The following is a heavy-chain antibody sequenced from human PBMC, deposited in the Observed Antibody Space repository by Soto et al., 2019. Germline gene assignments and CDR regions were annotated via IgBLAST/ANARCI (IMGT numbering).Heavy chain of an antibody. D-gene: IGHD5-12*01. CDR3: AAQNGGYESPFDY. J-gene: IGHJ4*02. Sequence: SETLSLTCTVSGGSISGYFWTWIRQPPGKGLEWIGYIYNSGTTKYNPSLKSRVTMSADTSKNQLSLRLSSVTAADTAVYYCAAQNGGYESPFDYWGQGTLVTVSS. CDR2: IYNSGTT. CDR1: GGSISGYF. V-gene: IGHV4-59*08.